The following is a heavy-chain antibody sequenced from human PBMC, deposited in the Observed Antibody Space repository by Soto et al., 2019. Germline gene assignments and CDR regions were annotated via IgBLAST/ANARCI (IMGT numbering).Heavy chain of an antibody. D-gene: IGHD2-15*01. CDR2: IVPIFDKA. Sequence: QVQLVQSGAEVKKPGSSVKVSCNVSGGTFSTNGISWVRQAPGKGLEWMGAIVPIFDKANYAQKFQGRLTNTADESTGTAYMELSSQTNEDTALFFCTREGRDGNFDHWGQGTLVTVSS. CDR3: TREGRDGNFDH. J-gene: IGHJ4*02. V-gene: IGHV1-69*12. CDR1: GGTFSTNG.